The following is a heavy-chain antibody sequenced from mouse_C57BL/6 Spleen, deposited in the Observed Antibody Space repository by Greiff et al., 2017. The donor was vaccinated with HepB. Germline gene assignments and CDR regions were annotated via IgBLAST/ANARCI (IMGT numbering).Heavy chain of an antibody. Sequence: VQLKESGGGLVKPGGSLKLSCAASGFTFSSYAMSWVRQTPEKRLEWVATISDGGSYTYYPDNVKGRFTISRDNAKNNLYLQMSHLKSEDTAMYYCARDLIYYYGSSYGYFDYWGQGTTLTVSS. CDR2: ISDGGSYT. J-gene: IGHJ2*01. CDR1: GFTFSSYA. CDR3: ARDLIYYYGSSYGYFDY. D-gene: IGHD1-1*01. V-gene: IGHV5-4*01.